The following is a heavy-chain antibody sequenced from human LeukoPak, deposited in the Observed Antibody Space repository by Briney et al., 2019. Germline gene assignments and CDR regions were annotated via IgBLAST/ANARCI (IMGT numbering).Heavy chain of an antibody. CDR3: ESSDRAAAGTCRKYFQH. D-gene: IGHD6-13*01. J-gene: IGHJ1*01. CDR1: VHTFTSYG. CDR2: INNNTGNT. Sequence: ASVKLSCEASVHTFTSYGISCVRHPPAQGRECMRWINNNTGNTPYAQGFARRYVFSWDTSVSTAYVEISTLNAEHRAVYYCESSDRAAAGTCRKYFQHWGQGTLVTVSS. V-gene: IGHV7-4-1*02.